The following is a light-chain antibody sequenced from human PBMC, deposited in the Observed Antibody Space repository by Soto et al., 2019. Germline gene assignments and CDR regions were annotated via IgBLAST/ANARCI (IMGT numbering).Light chain of an antibody. J-gene: IGLJ7*01. V-gene: IGLV1-51*02. CDR3: GAWDTSLSAGV. CDR2: EDS. Sequence: QSVLTQPPSVSAAPGQKVTISCSGTSSNIESHSVSWYQRLPGTAPKLLIYEDSVRPSGIPDRFSGSKSGTSATLGITGLQPGDEADDYCGAWDTSLSAGVFGGGTQLTVL. CDR1: SSNIESHS.